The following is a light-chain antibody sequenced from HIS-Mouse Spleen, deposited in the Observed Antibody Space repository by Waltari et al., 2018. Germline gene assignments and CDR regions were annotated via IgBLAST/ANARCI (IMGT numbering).Light chain of an antibody. J-gene: IGLJ2*01. V-gene: IGLV3-25*03. CDR3: QSADSSGTYVV. CDR2: KDS. Sequence: SYELTQPPSVSVSPGQTVRITCSGDALPKQYAYWYQQKPGQAPVLVIYKDSERPSGIAERFSGSSSGTTVTLTISGVQAEDEADYYCQSADSSGTYVVFGGGTKLTVL. CDR1: ALPKQY.